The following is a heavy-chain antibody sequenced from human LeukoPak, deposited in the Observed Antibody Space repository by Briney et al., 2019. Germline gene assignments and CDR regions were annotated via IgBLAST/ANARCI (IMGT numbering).Heavy chain of an antibody. Sequence: LTGGSLRLSCAASGFIFSGSSMHWVRQAPGKGLEWVCFIRFDATNKYYADSVKGRFTISRDNSNNTLYLQLNNVRTEDTATYFCAKEQYPGYFDFWGQGTLVTVSA. J-gene: IGHJ4*02. CDR2: IRFDATNK. CDR3: AKEQYPGYFDF. V-gene: IGHV3-30*02. CDR1: GFIFSGSS. D-gene: IGHD1-14*01.